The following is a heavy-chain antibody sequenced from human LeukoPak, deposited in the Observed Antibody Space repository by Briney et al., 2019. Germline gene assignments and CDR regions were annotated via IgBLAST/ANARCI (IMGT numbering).Heavy chain of an antibody. CDR2: ISYGGSDK. CDR3: GNHFPHFDY. Sequence: GRSLRLSCAASGLTFSSYGRHWVRQAPGKGLEWVAVISYGGSDKYYADSVKGRFTISRDNSKNTLYLQMNSMRAEDTAVYYCGNHFPHFDYWGQGTLVTVSS. CDR1: GLTFSSYG. V-gene: IGHV3-30*03. D-gene: IGHD3-3*02. J-gene: IGHJ4*02.